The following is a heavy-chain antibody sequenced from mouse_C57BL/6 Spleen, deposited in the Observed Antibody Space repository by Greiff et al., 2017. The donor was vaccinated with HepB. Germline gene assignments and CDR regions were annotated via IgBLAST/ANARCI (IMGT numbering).Heavy chain of an antibody. CDR3: TSGLYLDY. CDR1: GYTFTDYE. V-gene: IGHV1-15*01. CDR2: IDPETGGT. Sequence: VQLQQSGAELVRPGASVTLSCKASGYTFTDYEMHWVRQTPVHGLEWIGAIDPETGGTAYNQKFKGKAILTADKSSSTTYMELRSLTSEDSAVYYCTSGLYLDYWGQGTSVTVSS. J-gene: IGHJ4*01. D-gene: IGHD2-12*01.